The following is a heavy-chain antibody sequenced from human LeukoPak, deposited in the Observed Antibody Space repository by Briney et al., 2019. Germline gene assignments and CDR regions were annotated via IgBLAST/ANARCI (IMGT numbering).Heavy chain of an antibody. CDR3: AKRGIQLWLLSGAFDI. Sequence: PGGSLRLSCAASGFTFSSYWMSWVRQALGKGLEWVANIRQDGSVQNYVDSVKGRFTISRDNSKNTLYLQMNSLRAEDTAVYYCAKRGIQLWLLSGAFDIWGQGTMVTVSS. D-gene: IGHD5-18*01. CDR1: GFTFSSYW. J-gene: IGHJ3*02. V-gene: IGHV3-7*03. CDR2: IRQDGSVQ.